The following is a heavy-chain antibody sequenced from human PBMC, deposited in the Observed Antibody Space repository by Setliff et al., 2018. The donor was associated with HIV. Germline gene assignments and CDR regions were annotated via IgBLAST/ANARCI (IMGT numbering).Heavy chain of an antibody. V-gene: IGHV4-39*01. CDR2: VYYSGGT. CDR3: ARLGDSGYDFRGYFDY. J-gene: IGHJ4*02. D-gene: IGHD5-12*01. CDR1: GGSVSDTSYY. Sequence: PSETLSLTCTVSGGSVSDTSYYWGWIRQPPGKGLEWLANVYYSGGTYYNPSLNSRVTISVDTSRNQFSLKLTSVTAADTALYFCARLGDSGYDFRGYFDYWGQGKLGTVPQ.